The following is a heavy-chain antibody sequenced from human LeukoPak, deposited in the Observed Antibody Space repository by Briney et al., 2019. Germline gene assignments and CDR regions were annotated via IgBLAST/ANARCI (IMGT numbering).Heavy chain of an antibody. D-gene: IGHD6-13*01. Sequence: GGSLRLSCAASGFTFSSYAMSWVRQAPGEGLEWVSAISGSGGSTYYADSVKGRFTISRDNSKNTLYLQMNSLRAEDTAVYYCARRNIAAAALDYWGQGTLVTVSS. V-gene: IGHV3-23*01. CDR1: GFTFSSYA. CDR3: ARRNIAAAALDY. J-gene: IGHJ4*02. CDR2: ISGSGGST.